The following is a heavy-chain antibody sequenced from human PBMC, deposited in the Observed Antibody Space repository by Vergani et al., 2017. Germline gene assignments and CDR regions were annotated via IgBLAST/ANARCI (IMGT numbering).Heavy chain of an antibody. CDR1: GGSISSGGYY. J-gene: IGHJ6*02. CDR2: IYYSGST. V-gene: IGHV4-31*03. CDR3: ARGSIVVVPAYSYGMDV. D-gene: IGHD2-2*01. Sequence: QVQLQESGPGLVKPSQTLSLTCTVSGGSISSGGYYWSWIRQHPGKGLEWIGYIYYSGSTYYNPSLKSRVTISVDTSKNQFSLKLSSVTAADTAVYYCARGSIVVVPAYSYGMDVWGQGTTVTVSS.